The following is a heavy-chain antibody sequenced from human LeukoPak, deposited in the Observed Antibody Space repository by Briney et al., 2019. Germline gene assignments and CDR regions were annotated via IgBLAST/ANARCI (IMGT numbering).Heavy chain of an antibody. J-gene: IGHJ5*02. CDR2: SSYGGSP. CDR1: GVXITSYY. V-gene: IGHV4-59*01. CDR3: ARGGPNWFDP. Sequence: SETLSLTCTVSGVXITSYYCTWIRQPPGKGLEWIGFSSYGGSPNYNSSLESRLTILLQTSKNQFSLKLTSVTAADTAVYYCARGGPNWFDPWGQGTLVTVSS.